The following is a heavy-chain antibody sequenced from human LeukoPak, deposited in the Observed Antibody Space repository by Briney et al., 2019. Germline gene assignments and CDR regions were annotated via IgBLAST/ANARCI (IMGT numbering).Heavy chain of an antibody. D-gene: IGHD3-10*01. CDR2: ISYDGSKK. CDR3: ANENYYGSGSYPDY. Sequence: GGSLRLSCAASGFTFSSYGIHWVRQAPGKGLEWVALISYDGSKKYYADSVKGRFTISRDNSKNTLYLQMNSLRAEDTAVYYCANENYYGSGSYPDYWGQGTLVTVSS. V-gene: IGHV3-30*18. J-gene: IGHJ4*02. CDR1: GFTFSSYG.